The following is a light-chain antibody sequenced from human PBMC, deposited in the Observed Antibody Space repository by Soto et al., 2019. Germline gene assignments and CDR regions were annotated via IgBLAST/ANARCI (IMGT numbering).Light chain of an antibody. J-gene: IGLJ2*01. V-gene: IGLV2-14*01. CDR3: SSYTSSSSVI. CDR1: SNDVGGYKY. Sequence: QSALTQPASVSGSPGQSITISCTGTSNDVGGYKYVSWYQQHPGKAPKVMIYEVSNRPSGVSNRFSGSKSGNTASLTISGLQAEDEADYYCSSYTSSSSVIFGGGTKLTVL. CDR2: EVS.